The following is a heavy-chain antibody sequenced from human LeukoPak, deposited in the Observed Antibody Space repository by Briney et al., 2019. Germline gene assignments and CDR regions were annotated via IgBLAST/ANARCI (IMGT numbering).Heavy chain of an antibody. J-gene: IGHJ5*02. CDR3: ARGAKQWLVRWYNWFDP. CDR1: GYTFTSYG. V-gene: IGHV1-18*01. D-gene: IGHD6-19*01. CDR2: ISAYNGNT. Sequence: AASVKVSCKASGYTFTSYGISWVRQAPGQGLEWMGWISAYNGNTNYAQKLQGRVTMTTDTSTSTAYMELRSLRSDDTAVYYCARGAKQWLVRWYNWFDPWGQGTLVTVSS.